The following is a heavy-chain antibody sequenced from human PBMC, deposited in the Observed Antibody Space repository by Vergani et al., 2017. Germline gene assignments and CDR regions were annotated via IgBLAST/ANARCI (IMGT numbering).Heavy chain of an antibody. Sequence: QVQLVQSGSELKKPGASVKVSCKASGYTFTSYYMHWVRQAPGQGLEWMGRIIPIFGTANYAQKFQGRVTITADESTSTAYMELSSLRSEDTAVYYCARDTVTGSRYFDYWGQGTLVTVSS. D-gene: IGHD6-19*01. CDR3: ARDTVTGSRYFDY. CDR1: GYTFTSYY. J-gene: IGHJ4*02. V-gene: IGHV1-69*18. CDR2: IIPIFGTA.